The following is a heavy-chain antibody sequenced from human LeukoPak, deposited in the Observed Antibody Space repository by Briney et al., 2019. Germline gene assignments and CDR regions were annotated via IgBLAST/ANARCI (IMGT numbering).Heavy chain of an antibody. CDR2: ISGSGGST. J-gene: IGHJ4*02. D-gene: IGHD3/OR15-3a*01. V-gene: IGHV3-23*01. Sequence: PGGSLRLPCAASGFTFSSYAMSWVRQAPGKGLEWVSAISGSGGSTYYADSVKGRFIISRDNSKNTLYLQMNSLRAEDTAVYFCAKAHQYDFLSGYLGVFDYWGQGTLVTVSS. CDR1: GFTFSSYA. CDR3: AKAHQYDFLSGYLGVFDY.